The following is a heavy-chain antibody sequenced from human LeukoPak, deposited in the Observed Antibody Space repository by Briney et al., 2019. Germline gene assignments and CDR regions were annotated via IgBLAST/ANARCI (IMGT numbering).Heavy chain of an antibody. V-gene: IGHV3-7*03. D-gene: IGHD3-9*01. CDR3: AKDGGEYYDILTGYYPRLYYMDV. J-gene: IGHJ1*01. Sequence: GGSLRLSCAASGFTFSSYWMSWVRQAPGKGLEWVANIKQDGSEKYYVDSVKGRFTISRDNAKNSLYPQMNSLRAEDTAVYYCAKDGGEYYDILTGYYPRLYYMDVWGQGTLVTVSS. CDR1: GFTFSSYW. CDR2: IKQDGSEK.